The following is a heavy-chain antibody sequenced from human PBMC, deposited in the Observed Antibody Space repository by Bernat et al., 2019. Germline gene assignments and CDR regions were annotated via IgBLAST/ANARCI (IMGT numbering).Heavy chain of an antibody. J-gene: IGHJ4*02. CDR2: FSGSGGST. CDR1: GFPFSSYA. V-gene: IGHV3-23*04. D-gene: IGHD3-3*01. CDR3: ATLGTYYDFWSGSL. Sequence: EVQLVESGGGLVQPGGSLRLSCAASGFPFSSYAMSCVRQAPGKGLEWVSAFSGSGGSTYYADSVKGRFTISSDNSKNTLYLQMNRLRAEATTVYYCATLGTYYDFWSGSLWGQGALVTVSS.